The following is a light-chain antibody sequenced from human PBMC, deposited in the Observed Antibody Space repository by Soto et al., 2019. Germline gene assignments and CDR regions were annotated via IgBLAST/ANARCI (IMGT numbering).Light chain of an antibody. Sequence: EIVLTQSPGTLSLSPGERATLSCRASQSINNRYLAWYQQKPGQAPRRRIYAASSRATGIQDRFSGSGSGTDFTLTISRLEPEDFAVYYCQQFGSSPGFTFGPGTKVDIK. J-gene: IGKJ3*01. CDR1: QSINNRY. CDR3: QQFGSSPGFT. CDR2: AAS. V-gene: IGKV3-20*01.